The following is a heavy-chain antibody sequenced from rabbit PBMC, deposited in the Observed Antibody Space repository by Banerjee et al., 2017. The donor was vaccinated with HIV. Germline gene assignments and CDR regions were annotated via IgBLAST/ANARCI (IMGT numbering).Heavy chain of an antibody. J-gene: IGHJ6*01. CDR3: AKHYNSGWDL. CDR1: GFDFSSYW. D-gene: IGHD4-1*01. V-gene: IGHV1S29*01. CDR2: INVDGNT. Sequence: QEQLKETGGGLVQPGGSLTLSCKASGFDFSSYWMGWVRQAPGKGLEYIGYINVDGNTYYANWVNGRFTISSDNAQNTVDLQMNSLTAADTATYFCAKHYNSGWDLWGPGTLVTDS.